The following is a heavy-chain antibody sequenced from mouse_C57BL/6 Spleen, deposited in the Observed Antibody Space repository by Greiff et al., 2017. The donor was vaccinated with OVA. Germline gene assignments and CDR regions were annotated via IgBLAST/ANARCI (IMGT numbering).Heavy chain of an antibody. J-gene: IGHJ4*01. V-gene: IGHV5-17*01. Sequence: VMLVESGEGLVKPGGSLKLSCAASGFTFSDYGMHWVRQAPEKGLEWVAYISSGSSTIYYADTVKGRFTISRDNAKNTLFLQMTSLRSEDTAMYYCARVVTTKAMDYWGQGTSVTVSS. D-gene: IGHD2-2*01. CDR1: GFTFSDYG. CDR3: ARVVTTKAMDY. CDR2: ISSGSSTI.